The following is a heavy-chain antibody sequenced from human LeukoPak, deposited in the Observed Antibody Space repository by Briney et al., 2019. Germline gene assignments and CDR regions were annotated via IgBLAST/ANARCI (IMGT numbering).Heavy chain of an antibody. J-gene: IGHJ4*02. Sequence: SETLSLTCTVSGGSISSSSYYWGWIRQPPGKGLEWIGSIYYSGSTYYNPSLKSRVTISVDTSKNQFSLKLSSVTAADTAVYYCARVGNSARLFDYWGQGTLVTVSS. CDR2: IYYSGST. CDR1: GGSISSSSYY. V-gene: IGHV4-39*01. CDR3: ARVGNSARLFDY. D-gene: IGHD6-6*01.